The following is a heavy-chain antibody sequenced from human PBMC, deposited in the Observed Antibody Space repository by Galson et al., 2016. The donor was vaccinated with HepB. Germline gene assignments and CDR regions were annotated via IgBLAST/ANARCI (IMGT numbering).Heavy chain of an antibody. CDR3: ARDFSSYDEYFDL. CDR1: GFAFTNYW. V-gene: IGHV3-74*01. CDR2: ISGDGSRV. J-gene: IGHJ4*02. D-gene: IGHD3-3*01. Sequence: SLRLSCAASGFAFTNYWMNWVRQAPGKGLVWVSRISGDGSRVNYADFVKGRVTLSRDNAKNTLYLQMNSLRAEDTAVDYCARDFSSYDEYFDLWGQGTLVTVSS.